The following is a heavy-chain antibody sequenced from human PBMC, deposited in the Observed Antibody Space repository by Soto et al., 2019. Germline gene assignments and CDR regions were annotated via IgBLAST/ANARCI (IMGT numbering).Heavy chain of an antibody. D-gene: IGHD5-12*01. CDR2: VKSKTDGGTT. V-gene: IGHV3-15*07. Sequence: GGSLRLSCAASGFIFSNAWINWVRQAPGKGLEWVGRVKSKTDGGTTDFAAPVKGRFAISRDDSKNMVYLEMNSLRAEDTAVYYCARVPVNIVATRPEDAFDIWGQGTMVTVSS. CDR3: ARVPVNIVATRPEDAFDI. J-gene: IGHJ3*02. CDR1: GFIFSNAW.